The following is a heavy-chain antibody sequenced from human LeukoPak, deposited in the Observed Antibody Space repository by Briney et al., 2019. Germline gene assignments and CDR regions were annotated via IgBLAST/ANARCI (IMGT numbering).Heavy chain of an antibody. J-gene: IGHJ4*02. CDR1: GGSFSDYH. D-gene: IGHD5-12*01. CDR2: INHSAST. V-gene: IGHV4-34*01. Sequence: PSETLSLTCAAYGGSFSDYHWTCVRQSPGKRLELFGVINHSASTNYNPSLKSRVTISADTSKSQFSLKVTSVTAADTALYYCARVAHPSRNGYYLGYWGQGALVTISS. CDR3: ARVAHPSRNGYYLGY.